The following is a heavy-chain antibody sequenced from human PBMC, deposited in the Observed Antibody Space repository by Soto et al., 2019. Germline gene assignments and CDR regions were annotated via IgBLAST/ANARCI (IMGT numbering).Heavy chain of an antibody. D-gene: IGHD5-18*01. CDR3: ARHRYSYGVYYFDY. V-gene: IGHV4-59*08. CDR1: GGSISNYY. CDR2: IYYSGST. Sequence: SETLSLTCIVSGGSISNYYWSWIRQPPGKGLEWIGYIYYSGSTYYNPSLTSRVTISVDTSKNQFSLKLSSVTAADTAVYYCARHRYSYGVYYFDYWGQGTLVTVSS. J-gene: IGHJ4*02.